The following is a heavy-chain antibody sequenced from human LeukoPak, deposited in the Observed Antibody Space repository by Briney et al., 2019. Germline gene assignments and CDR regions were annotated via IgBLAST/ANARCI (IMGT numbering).Heavy chain of an antibody. D-gene: IGHD5-12*01. CDR3: ARDHENIVATIWGEGLNI. V-gene: IGHV4-4*07. CDR1: GGSISSYY. J-gene: IGHJ3*02. Sequence: SETLSLTCTVSGGSISSYYWSWIRQPAGKGLEWIGHIYTSGSTKYNPSLKGRVTMSVDTSKNQFSLNLSSVTAADTAVYYCARDHENIVATIWGEGLNIWGQGTVVTVSS. CDR2: IYTSGST.